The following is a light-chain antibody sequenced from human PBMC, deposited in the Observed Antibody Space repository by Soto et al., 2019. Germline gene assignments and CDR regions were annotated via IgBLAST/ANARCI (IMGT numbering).Light chain of an antibody. J-gene: IGKJ1*01. CDR3: QQYNSYSGT. CDR1: QSISSW. V-gene: IGKV1-5*01. Sequence: DIQRTQSPSTLSASVGERVTITCRASQSISSWLAWYQQKRGKAPKFXIYDASSLASGVLSRFSGSGSGTEFTLTISSLQPDDFATYYCQQYNSYSGTFGQGTKVDIK. CDR2: DAS.